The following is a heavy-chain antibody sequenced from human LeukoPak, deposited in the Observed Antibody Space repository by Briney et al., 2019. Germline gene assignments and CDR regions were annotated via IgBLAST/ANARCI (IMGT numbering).Heavy chain of an antibody. CDR2: IYYSGST. Sequence: SETLSLTCTVSGGSISSYYWSWIRQPPGKGLEWIGYIYYSGSTNYNPSLKSRVTMSVDTSKNQFSLKLSSVTAADTAVYYCARGFKGSLFDYWGQGTLVTVSS. J-gene: IGHJ4*02. D-gene: IGHD6-13*01. CDR3: ARGFKGSLFDY. V-gene: IGHV4-59*12. CDR1: GGSISSYY.